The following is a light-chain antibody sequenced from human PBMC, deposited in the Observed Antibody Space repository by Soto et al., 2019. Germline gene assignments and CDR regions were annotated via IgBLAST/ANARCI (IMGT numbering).Light chain of an antibody. V-gene: IGKV3-20*01. CDR1: QSVSSY. Sequence: ILVTPSPGTLSLSPWDGATLSCRASQSVSSYLAWFQQKPGQAPRLLIYGASSRATGIPDRFSGSGSGTDFTLTISRLEPEDFAVYYCQQYGSSQTFGQGTKVDI. CDR3: QQYGSSQT. CDR2: GAS. J-gene: IGKJ1*01.